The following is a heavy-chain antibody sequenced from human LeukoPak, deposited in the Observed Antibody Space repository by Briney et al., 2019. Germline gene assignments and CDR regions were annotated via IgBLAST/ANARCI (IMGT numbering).Heavy chain of an antibody. CDR3: AKGDNGYLIDY. CDR2: ISWNSGSI. V-gene: IGHV3-9*01. CDR1: GFTFVDYA. Sequence: AGGSLRLSCAPSGFTFVDYAMHWVRQAPGEGLGWASGISWNSGSIGYAASVKGRFTISRDNAKNSLYLQMNSLRAEDTALYYCAKGDNGYLIDYWGQGTLVTVSS. D-gene: IGHD2-8*01. J-gene: IGHJ4*02.